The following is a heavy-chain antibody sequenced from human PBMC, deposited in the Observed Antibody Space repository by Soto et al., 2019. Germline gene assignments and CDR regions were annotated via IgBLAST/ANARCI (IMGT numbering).Heavy chain of an antibody. CDR2: IYYSGST. J-gene: IGHJ5*02. D-gene: IGHD6-6*01. V-gene: IGHV4-30-4*01. CDR1: GGSISSGDYY. CDR3: ARERPDGARLDP. Sequence: QVQLQESGPGLVKPSQTLSLTCTVSGGSISSGDYYWSWIRQPPGKGLEWIGYIYYSGSTYYNPSRKSRVTLAVDTSKNQFSLKLSSVTAADTAVYYCARERPDGARLDPWGQGTLVTVSS.